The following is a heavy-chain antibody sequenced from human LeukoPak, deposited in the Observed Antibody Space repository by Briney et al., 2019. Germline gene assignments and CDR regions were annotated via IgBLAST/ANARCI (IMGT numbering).Heavy chain of an antibody. J-gene: IGHJ4*02. D-gene: IGHD2-21*01. Sequence: ASVKVSCKASGNTFPRYDINWLRQAPGQGLEWMGWMNPNSGDTGYAQMFQGRVTMTRDTSATTAYLELSSLRSEDTAVYYCAVSMEGINCGGDCYGYWGQGTLVTVSS. CDR2: MNPNSGDT. V-gene: IGHV1-8*01. CDR3: AVSMEGINCGGDCYGY. CDR1: GNTFPRYD.